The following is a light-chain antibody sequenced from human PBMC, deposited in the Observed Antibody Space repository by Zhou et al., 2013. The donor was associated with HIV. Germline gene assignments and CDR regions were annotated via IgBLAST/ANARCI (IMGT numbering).Light chain of an antibody. J-gene: IGKJ5*01. CDR1: HTISAN. CDR2: GAS. V-gene: IGKV3-15*01. Sequence: PGEGATLSCRASHTISANYLAWYRQKPGQAPRLLISGASTRATGVPARFSGSGSGTEFTLTISSMQSEDFAVYYCQQYNNWPIAFGQGTRLEIK. CDR3: QQYNNWPIA.